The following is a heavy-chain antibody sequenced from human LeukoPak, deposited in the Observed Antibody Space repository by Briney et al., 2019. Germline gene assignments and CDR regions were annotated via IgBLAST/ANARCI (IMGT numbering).Heavy chain of an antibody. CDR2: IHYSGTT. V-gene: IGHV4-31*03. CDR3: ANYGSGTYRFDP. CDR1: GGSISSGGYY. D-gene: IGHD3-10*01. J-gene: IGHJ5*02. Sequence: PSETLSLTCTVSGGSISSGGYYWSWIRQHPGKGLEWIGYIHYSGTTYYNPSLKSRVTISVDTSKNQFSLMLSSVTAADTAVYYCANYGSGTYRFDPWGQGTLVTVSS.